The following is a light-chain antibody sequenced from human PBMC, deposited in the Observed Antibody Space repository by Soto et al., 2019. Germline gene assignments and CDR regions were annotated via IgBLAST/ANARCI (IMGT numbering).Light chain of an antibody. CDR3: SAWDDSLGVV. CDR2: RGT. CDR1: ISNIGNNY. V-gene: IGLV1-47*01. J-gene: IGLJ2*01. Sequence: QSVLTQPPSTSGTLGQRVTISCSGSISNIGNNYVYWYQQFPGTAPKLLIYRGTQRPSGVPNRFSVSKSGTSAALAISGLRSDDEADYYCSAWDDSLGVVFGGGTKLTVL.